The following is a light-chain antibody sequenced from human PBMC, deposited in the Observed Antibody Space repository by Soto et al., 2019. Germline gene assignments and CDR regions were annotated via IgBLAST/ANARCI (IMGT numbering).Light chain of an antibody. V-gene: IGKV1-9*01. CDR2: AAS. Sequence: IQLTQSPSSLSASVGYRFTITCRASQGISSYLAWYQQAPGKAPKLLIYAASTLQSGVPSRFSGRGSGTDFTLTISSLQPEDFATYYCQQVKSNPLTFGGGTTGDIK. CDR3: QQVKSNPLT. CDR1: QGISSY. J-gene: IGKJ4*01.